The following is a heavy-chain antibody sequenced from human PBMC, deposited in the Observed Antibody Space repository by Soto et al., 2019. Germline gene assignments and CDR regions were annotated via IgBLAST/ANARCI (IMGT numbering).Heavy chain of an antibody. V-gene: IGHV3-15*01. CDR2: IKISGSGGTT. CDR1: GFTFSNAW. Sequence: PGGSLRLSCAASGFTFSNAWRSWVRQAPGKGLEWVGRIKISGSGGTTDYAAPVKGRFTISRDDSKNTLYLQMNSLKTEDTAVYYCTTDIVATIEAVESYYFDYWGQGTPVTVSS. CDR3: TTDIVATIEAVESYYFDY. J-gene: IGHJ4*02. D-gene: IGHD5-12*01.